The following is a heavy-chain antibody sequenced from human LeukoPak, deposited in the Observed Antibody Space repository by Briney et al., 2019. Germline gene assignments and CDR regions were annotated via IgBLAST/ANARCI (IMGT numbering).Heavy chain of an antibody. Sequence: SGGSLRLSCAASGFILSNVWMNWVRQAPGKGLEWVGRIKSKVDGGTIHYAAPVKGRFTVSRDDSKNTFYLQMNSLKTEDTAVYYCATDLGSGRRNDAFDIWGQGTMVTVSS. J-gene: IGHJ3*02. CDR1: GFILSNVW. V-gene: IGHV3-15*07. CDR2: IKSKVDGGTI. CDR3: ATDLGSGRRNDAFDI. D-gene: IGHD3-10*01.